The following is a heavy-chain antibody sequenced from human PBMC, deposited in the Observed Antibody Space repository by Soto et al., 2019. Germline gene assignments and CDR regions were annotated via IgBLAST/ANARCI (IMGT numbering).Heavy chain of an antibody. CDR2: IKSKTDGGTT. CDR1: GFTFSNAW. Sequence: GGSLRLSCAASGFTFSNAWMNWVRQAPGKGLEWVGRIKSKTDGGTTDYAAPVKGRFTISRDDSKNKLYLQMNSLKTEDTAVYYCTTAYYDSSGYFPHGYYYYGMDVWGQGTTVTVSS. J-gene: IGHJ6*02. CDR3: TTAYYDSSGYFPHGYYYYGMDV. D-gene: IGHD3-22*01. V-gene: IGHV3-15*07.